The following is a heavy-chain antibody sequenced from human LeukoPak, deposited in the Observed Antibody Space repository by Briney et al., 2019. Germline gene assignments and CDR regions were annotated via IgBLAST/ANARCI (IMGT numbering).Heavy chain of an antibody. CDR3: ASLGNVDTAFHAFDN. CDR1: GFTFSSYS. V-gene: IGHV3-48*01. D-gene: IGHD5-18*01. CDR2: MSSSSSTI. Sequence: GGSLRLSCAASGFTFSSYSMNWVCQAPRKGLGWVSYMSSSSSTIYYADSVKGRFTISRDNAKNSMYLQMNSLRAEDTAVYYCASLGNVDTAFHAFDNWGQQTMVTVFS. J-gene: IGHJ3*02.